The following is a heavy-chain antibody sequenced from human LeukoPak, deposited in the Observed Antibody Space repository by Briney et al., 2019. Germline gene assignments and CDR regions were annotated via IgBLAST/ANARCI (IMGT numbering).Heavy chain of an antibody. V-gene: IGHV4-34*01. CDR1: GGSFSGYY. CDR2: INHSGST. J-gene: IGHJ6*02. CDR3: AREKRRDYYGMDV. Sequence: SETLSLTCAVYGGSFSGYYWSWIRQPPGKGLEWIGEINHSGSTNYNPSLKSRVTISVDTSKNQFSLKLSSVTTADTAVYYCAREKRRDYYGMDVWGQGTTVTVSS.